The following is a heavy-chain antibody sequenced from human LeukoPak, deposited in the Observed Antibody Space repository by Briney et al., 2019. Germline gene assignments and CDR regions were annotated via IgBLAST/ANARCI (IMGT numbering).Heavy chain of an antibody. Sequence: ASVKVSCKASGYTFTSYGISWVRQAPGQGLEWMGWISAYNGNTNYAQKLQGRVTMTADTSTSTAYMELRSLGSDDTAVYYCARDPLAYCGGDCYHRFFDYWGQGTLVTVSS. CDR2: ISAYNGNT. D-gene: IGHD2-21*02. J-gene: IGHJ4*01. CDR1: GYTFTSYG. V-gene: IGHV1-18*01. CDR3: ARDPLAYCGGDCYHRFFDY.